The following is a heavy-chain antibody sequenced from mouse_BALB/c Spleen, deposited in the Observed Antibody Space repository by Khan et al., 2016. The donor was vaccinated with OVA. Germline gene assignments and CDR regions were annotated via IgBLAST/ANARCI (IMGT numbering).Heavy chain of an antibody. CDR1: GYTFTDFN. D-gene: IGHD1-2*01. V-gene: IGHV1S29*02. CDR2: IFPNNGGT. CDR3: ARSGYGSFAY. J-gene: IGHJ3*01. Sequence: EVQLQESGPELVKPGASVRISCKTSGYTFTDFNLDWVKQSHGKSPEWIGYIFPNNGGTGYNQKFKTKATLTVDSSSSTAYMELRSLTSEDSAFYYCARSGYGSFAYWGQGTLVTVSA.